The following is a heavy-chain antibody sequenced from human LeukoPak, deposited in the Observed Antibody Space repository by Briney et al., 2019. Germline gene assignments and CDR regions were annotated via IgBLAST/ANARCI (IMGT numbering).Heavy chain of an antibody. J-gene: IGHJ5*02. V-gene: IGHV4-34*01. D-gene: IGHD5-12*01. Sequence: PSETLSLTCAVYGGSFSGYYWTWIRQPPGKGLEWIGEINHSGGANYNPSLKSRVTISVDTPKNQFSLKLNSVTAADTAVYYCARVDIVTTNWFDPWGQGTLVIVSP. CDR2: INHSGGA. CDR1: GGSFSGYY. CDR3: ARVDIVTTNWFDP.